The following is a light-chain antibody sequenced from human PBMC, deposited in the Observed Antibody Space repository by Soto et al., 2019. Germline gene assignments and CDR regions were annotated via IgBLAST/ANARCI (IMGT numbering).Light chain of an antibody. CDR2: DVS. V-gene: IGLV2-14*03. CDR3: SSYTSGSTLVV. J-gene: IGLJ2*01. Sequence: QSALTQPAAVSGSPGQSITISCTGTSSDVGGYKYVSWYQQHPGKAPKLMIYDVSNRPSGISNRFSGSKSGSTASLTISGLQAEDEADYYCSSYTSGSTLVVSGGGTKVTVL. CDR1: SSDVGGYKY.